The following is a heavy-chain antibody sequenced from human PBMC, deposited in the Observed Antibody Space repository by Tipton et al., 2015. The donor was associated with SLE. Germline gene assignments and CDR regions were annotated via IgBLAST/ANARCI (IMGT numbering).Heavy chain of an antibody. CDR2: IYYSGST. J-gene: IGHJ6*03. Sequence: TLSLTCTVSGGSISSFYWSWIRQPPGKGLEWIGHIYYSGSTNYNPSLKSRVTISVDTSKNQFSLKLSSVTAADTAVYYCARAGLGYTYYYYMDVWGKGTTVTVSS. CDR1: GGSISSFY. D-gene: IGHD5-18*01. CDR3: ARAGLGYTYYYYMDV. V-gene: IGHV4-59*01.